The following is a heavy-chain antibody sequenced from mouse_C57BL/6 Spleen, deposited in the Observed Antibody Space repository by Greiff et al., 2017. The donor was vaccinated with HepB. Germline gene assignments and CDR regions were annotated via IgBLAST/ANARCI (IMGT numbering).Heavy chain of an antibody. V-gene: IGHV5-17*01. J-gene: IGHJ1*03. CDR2: ISSGSSTI. CDR3: ARDHYYGSSYGDFDV. Sequence: EVQLVESGGGLVKPGGSLKLSCAASGFTFSDYGMHWVRQAPEKGLEWVAYISSGSSTIYYADTVKGRFTISRDNAKNTLFLQMTSLRSEDTAMYYCARDHYYGSSYGDFDVWGTGTTVTVSS. CDR1: GFTFSDYG. D-gene: IGHD1-1*01.